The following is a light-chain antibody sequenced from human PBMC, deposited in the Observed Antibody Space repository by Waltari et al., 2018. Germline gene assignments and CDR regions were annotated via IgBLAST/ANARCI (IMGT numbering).Light chain of an antibody. CDR2: EVT. V-gene: IGLV2-18*02. J-gene: IGLJ2*01. CDR3: SSYTTSSTVI. CDR1: SRAIGSYHF. Sequence: QSALIQPPSVSGSPGQSVAIYCTGTSRAIGSYHFLSWYQQFPGTAPNLLIYEVTNRPSGVPDRFSGSKSGYTASLAISGLQPEDEADYYCSSYTTSSTVIFGGGTKLTVL.